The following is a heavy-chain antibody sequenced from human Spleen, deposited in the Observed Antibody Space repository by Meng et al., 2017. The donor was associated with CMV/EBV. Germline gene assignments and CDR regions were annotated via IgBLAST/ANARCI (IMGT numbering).Heavy chain of an antibody. CDR2: IIPIFGTA. V-gene: IGHV1-69*05. D-gene: IGHD2-2*01. J-gene: IGHJ4*02. CDR3: ARGGQLISGVYFDY. Sequence: KASGGTFSRYAISWVRQATGQGLEWMGGIIPIFGTANYAQKLQGRVTITTDESTSTAYMELSSLRSEDTAVYYCARGGQLISGVYFDYWGQGTLVTVSS. CDR1: GGTFSRYA.